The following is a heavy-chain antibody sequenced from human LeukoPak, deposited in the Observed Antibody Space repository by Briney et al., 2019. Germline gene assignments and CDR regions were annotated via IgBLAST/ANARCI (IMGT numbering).Heavy chain of an antibody. J-gene: IGHJ4*02. V-gene: IGHV3-30*03. Sequence: GRSLRLSCAASGFTFSSNGMHWVRQAPGKGLEWVAVISYDGSNKYYVDSVKGRFTISRDNSKNTLYLQMNSLRAEDTAVYYCARGALYYYDSSGYLDYWGQGTLVTASS. CDR2: ISYDGSNK. D-gene: IGHD3-22*01. CDR3: ARGALYYYDSSGYLDY. CDR1: GFTFSSNG.